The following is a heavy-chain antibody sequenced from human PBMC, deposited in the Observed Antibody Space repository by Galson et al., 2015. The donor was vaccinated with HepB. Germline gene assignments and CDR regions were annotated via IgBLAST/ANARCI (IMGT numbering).Heavy chain of an antibody. CDR1: GYTFTSYY. D-gene: IGHD3-10*01. CDR2: INPSGGST. Sequence: SVKVSCKASGYTFTSYYMHWVRQAPGQGLEWMGIINPSGGSTSYAQKLQGRVTMTRDTSTSTVYMELSSLRSEDTAVYYCATGTLTHYSKGHFNWFDPWGQGTLVTVSS. CDR3: ATGTLTHYSKGHFNWFDP. J-gene: IGHJ5*02. V-gene: IGHV1-46*04.